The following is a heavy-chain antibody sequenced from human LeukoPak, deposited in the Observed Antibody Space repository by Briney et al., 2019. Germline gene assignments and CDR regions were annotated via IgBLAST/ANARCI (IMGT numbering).Heavy chain of an antibody. CDR1: GGTFSSYA. D-gene: IGHD2-21*02. Sequence: GASVTVSCKASGGTFSSYAISWVRQAPGQGLEWMGWISPYNGNTYYAQKLQGRVTMTTDTSARTAYMELRSLKSDDTAVYYCARDRGTYCGGDCPFDYWGQGTLVTVSA. J-gene: IGHJ4*02. CDR3: ARDRGTYCGGDCPFDY. V-gene: IGHV1-18*01. CDR2: ISPYNGNT.